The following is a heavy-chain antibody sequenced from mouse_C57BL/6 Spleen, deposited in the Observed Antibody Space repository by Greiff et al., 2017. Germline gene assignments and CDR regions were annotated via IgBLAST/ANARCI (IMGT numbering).Heavy chain of an antibody. J-gene: IGHJ4*01. CDR2: ISYDGSN. Sequence: DVQLQESGPGLVKPSQSLTLTCSVTGYSITSGYYWNWIRQFPGNKLEWMGYISYDGSNNYNPSLKNRISITRDTSKNQFFMKLNSVTTEDTATYDCARDRSYYDYDGAMDYWGQGTSVTVSS. CDR3: ARDRSYYDYDGAMDY. V-gene: IGHV3-6*01. D-gene: IGHD2-4*01. CDR1: GYSITSGYY.